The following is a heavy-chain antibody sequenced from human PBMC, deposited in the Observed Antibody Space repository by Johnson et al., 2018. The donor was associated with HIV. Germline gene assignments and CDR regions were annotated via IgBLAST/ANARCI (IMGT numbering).Heavy chain of an antibody. CDR2: ISYDGSNK. CDR3: AKEVATRGIVGARGAFDI. Sequence: QVQLVESGGGVVQPRRSLRLSCAASGFPFSSYGMHWVRQAPGKGLEWVAVISYDGSNKYYADSVKGRFIISRDTSKNTLYLQVNRLRTEDTALYYCAKEVATRGIVGARGAFDIWGQGTMVTVSS. J-gene: IGHJ3*02. V-gene: IGHV3-30*18. CDR1: GFPFSSYG. D-gene: IGHD1-26*01.